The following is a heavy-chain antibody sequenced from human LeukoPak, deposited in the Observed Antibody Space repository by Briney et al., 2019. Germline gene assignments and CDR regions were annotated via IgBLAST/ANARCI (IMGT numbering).Heavy chain of an antibody. CDR2: ISAYNGNT. CDR1: GYTFTSYG. CDR3: ARNRAYCSGGSCYYNWFDP. V-gene: IGHV1-18*01. Sequence: ASVKVSCKASGYTFTSYGISWVRQAPGQGLEWMGWISAYNGNTNYAQKLQGRVTMTTDTSTSTAYMELRSLRSDDTAVYYCARNRAYCSGGSCYYNWFDPWGQGTLVTVSS. D-gene: IGHD2-15*01. J-gene: IGHJ5*02.